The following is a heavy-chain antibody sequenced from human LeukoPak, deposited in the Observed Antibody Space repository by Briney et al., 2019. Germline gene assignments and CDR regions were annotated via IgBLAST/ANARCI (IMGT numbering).Heavy chain of an antibody. V-gene: IGHV3-23*01. CDR1: GFTFSSYA. D-gene: IGHD2-2*01. Sequence: GGSLRLSCAASGFTFSSYAMSWVRQAPGKGLEWVSAISGSGGSTYCADSVKGRFTISRDNSKNTLYLQMNSLRAEDTAVYYCARKGVVPAARALLYFDLWGRGTLVTVSS. J-gene: IGHJ2*01. CDR2: ISGSGGST. CDR3: ARKGVVPAARALLYFDL.